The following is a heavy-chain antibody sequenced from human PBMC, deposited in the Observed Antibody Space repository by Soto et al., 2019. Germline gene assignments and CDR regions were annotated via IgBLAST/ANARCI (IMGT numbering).Heavy chain of an antibody. CDR2: ISFNGRKK. CDR1: GFNFTYNA. Sequence: QEQLVESGGGVVRPGKSLRLSCEASGFNFTYNAMHWVRQAPGKGLEWVAVISFNGRKKFYARSVKGRFTISRDNSKNTLYLHIINLSPGDTAVYYCARDWLRRDDILTPSWNFNLWGQGTLVTAS. V-gene: IGHV3-30*04. CDR3: ARDWLRRDDILTPSWNFNL. J-gene: IGHJ2*01. D-gene: IGHD3-9*01.